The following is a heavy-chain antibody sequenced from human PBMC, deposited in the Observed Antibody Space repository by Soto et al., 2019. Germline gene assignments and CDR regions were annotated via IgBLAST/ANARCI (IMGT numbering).Heavy chain of an antibody. CDR1: GFTFSSYA. CDR2: ISYDGSNK. CDR3: ARDIAVAGGTAFDI. J-gene: IGHJ3*02. D-gene: IGHD6-19*01. Sequence: GGSLRLSCAASGFTFSSYAMHWVRQAPGKGLEWVAVISYDGSNKYYADSVKGRFTISRDNSKNTLYLQMNSLRAEDTAVYYCARDIAVAGGTAFDIWGQGTMVTVSS. V-gene: IGHV3-30-3*01.